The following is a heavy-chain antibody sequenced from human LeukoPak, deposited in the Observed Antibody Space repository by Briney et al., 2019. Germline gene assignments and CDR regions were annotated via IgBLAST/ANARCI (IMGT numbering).Heavy chain of an antibody. CDR1: GFTFGDYA. D-gene: IGHD4-17*01. CDR3: TAQGNYGDLLY. Sequence: GGSLRLSCTVSGFTFGDYAMSWVRQAPGKGLEWVGLIKRKIDGETTDYAAPVKGRFTISRDDSKNTLYLQMNSLKTEDTAVYYCTAQGNYGDLLYWGQGTLVTVSS. V-gene: IGHV3-15*01. J-gene: IGHJ4*02. CDR2: IKRKIDGETT.